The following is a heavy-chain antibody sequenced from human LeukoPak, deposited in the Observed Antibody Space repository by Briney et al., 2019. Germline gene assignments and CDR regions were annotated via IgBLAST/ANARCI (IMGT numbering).Heavy chain of an antibody. CDR1: GYTFTSYG. Sequence: ASVTVSCKASGYTFTSYGISWARQAPGQGLEWMGWISAYNGSTNYAQKLQGRVTMTTDTSTSTAYMELRSLRSDDTAVYYCARVVQGSSWYRNDGYWGQGTLATVSS. CDR3: ARVVQGSSWYRNDGY. D-gene: IGHD6-13*01. CDR2: ISAYNGST. V-gene: IGHV1-18*01. J-gene: IGHJ4*02.